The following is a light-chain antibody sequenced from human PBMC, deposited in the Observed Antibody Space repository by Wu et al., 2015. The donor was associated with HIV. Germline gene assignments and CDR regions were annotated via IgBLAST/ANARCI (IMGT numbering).Light chain of an antibody. CDR2: GAS. V-gene: IGKV3-20*01. J-gene: IGKJ2*01. CDR1: QSVASSY. Sequence: EVVLTQSPGTLSLSPGERATLSCRASQSVASSYLTWYQQKPGQAPRLLIYGASTRATGIPDRFSGSVSGTDFTLTISRLEPEDFAVYYCQHYGSSSYTFGQGTKLEIK. CDR3: QHYGSSSYT.